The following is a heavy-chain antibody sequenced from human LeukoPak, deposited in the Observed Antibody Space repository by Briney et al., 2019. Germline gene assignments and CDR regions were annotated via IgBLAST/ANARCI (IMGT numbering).Heavy chain of an antibody. CDR1: GYTFTSYD. CDR2: MNPNSGNT. V-gene: IGHV1-8*01. Sequence: VASVKVSCKASGYTFTSYDINWVRHATGQGLEWMGWMNPNSGNTGYAQKFQGRVAMTRNTSISTAYMELSSLRSEDTAVYYCARAKRELPSYYYYMDVWGKGTTVTVSS. CDR3: ARAKRELPSYYYYMDV. J-gene: IGHJ6*03. D-gene: IGHD1-26*01.